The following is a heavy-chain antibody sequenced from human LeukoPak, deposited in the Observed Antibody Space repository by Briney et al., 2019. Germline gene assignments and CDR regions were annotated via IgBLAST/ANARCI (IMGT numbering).Heavy chain of an antibody. CDR1: GYTFTDYY. D-gene: IGHD6-19*01. V-gene: IGHV1-2*06. CDR3: ARVSCGWSDFDY. Sequence: ASVKVSCKASGYTFTDYYIHWVRQAPGQGLEWMGRINPNSGGTNYAQKFQGRVTMTRDTSISTAYMELSRLRSDDTAVYYCARVSCGWSDFDYWGQGTLVTVSS. CDR2: INPNSGGT. J-gene: IGHJ4*02.